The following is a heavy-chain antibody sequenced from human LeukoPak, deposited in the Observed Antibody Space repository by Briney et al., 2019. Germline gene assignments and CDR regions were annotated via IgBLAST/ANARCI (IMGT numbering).Heavy chain of an antibody. J-gene: IGHJ4*02. CDR3: ARGWSYYGSGSYYIDPHFDY. CDR2: INPNIGGT. D-gene: IGHD3-10*01. V-gene: IGHV1-2*02. CDR1: GYTFTGYY. Sequence: ASVKVSCKASGYTFTGYYMHWVRQAPGQGREWMGWINPNIGGTNYAQKFQGRVTITRDTSISPAYMELSRLRSDATAVYYCARGWSYYGSGSYYIDPHFDYWGQGTLVTVSS.